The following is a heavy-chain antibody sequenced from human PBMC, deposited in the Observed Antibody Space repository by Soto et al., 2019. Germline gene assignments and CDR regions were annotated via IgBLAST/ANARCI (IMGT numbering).Heavy chain of an antibody. CDR2: ISANNGNT. CDR3: ARCGNWNYASDS. Sequence: QVQLVQSGPEVKKPGASVKVSCKTSGYTFTSSGISWVRQAPGQGLEWMGWISANNGNTNYAQIVQGRATITTDTSTSTAYMELRSLRTDDTAVYYCARCGNWNYASDSWGQGTLVTVAS. V-gene: IGHV1-18*01. J-gene: IGHJ4*02. CDR1: GYTFTSSG. D-gene: IGHD1-7*01.